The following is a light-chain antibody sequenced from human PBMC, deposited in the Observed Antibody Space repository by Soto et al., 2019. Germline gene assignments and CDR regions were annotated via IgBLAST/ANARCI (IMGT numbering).Light chain of an antibody. CDR2: GAS. CDR1: QSISSSY. J-gene: IGKJ1*01. Sequence: EIVLTQSPGTLSLSPGERATLSCRASQSISSSYLAWYQQKPGQAPRLLIYGASSRATGIPDRFSGSGSGTDFTLTISRLEPEDFAVYYCQQYGSSPPTFGQRTKVEIK. CDR3: QQYGSSPPT. V-gene: IGKV3-20*01.